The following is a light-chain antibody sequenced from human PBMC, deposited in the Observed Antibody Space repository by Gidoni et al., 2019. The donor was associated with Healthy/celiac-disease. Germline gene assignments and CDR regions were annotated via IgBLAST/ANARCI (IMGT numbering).Light chain of an antibody. J-gene: IGKJ4*01. CDR1: QSLLHSNGYNY. Sequence: DIVMTQSPLSLPVPPGEPASISCRSSQSLLHSNGYNYLDWYLQKPGQSPQLLIYLGSNRASGVPDRFSGSGSGTDFTLKISRVEAEDVGVYYCMQALQTPLQTFGGGTKVEIK. V-gene: IGKV2-28*01. CDR3: MQALQTPLQT. CDR2: LGS.